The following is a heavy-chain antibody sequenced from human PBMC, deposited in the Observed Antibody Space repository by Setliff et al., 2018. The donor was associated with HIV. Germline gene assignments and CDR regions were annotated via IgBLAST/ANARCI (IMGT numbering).Heavy chain of an antibody. CDR1: GSSISSNYY. CDR3: ARQWRDQYNSGVSTEYFQH. J-gene: IGHJ1*01. D-gene: IGHD3-22*01. CDR2: IDASANT. Sequence: PSETLSLTCTVSGSSISSNYYWAWIRQAPGKGLEWIGCIDASANTYYIPSLKSRATISIDTSKNQLSLKLRSVTAADTAVYYCARQWRDQYNSGVSTEYFQHWGLGTLVTVSS. V-gene: IGHV4-38-2*02.